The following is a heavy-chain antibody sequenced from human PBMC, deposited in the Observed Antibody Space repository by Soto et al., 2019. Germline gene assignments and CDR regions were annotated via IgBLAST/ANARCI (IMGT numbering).Heavy chain of an antibody. CDR2: ISYDGSSK. CDR3: ARDPLWGTAMVLWYFDL. Sequence: QVQLVESGGGVVQPGRSLRLSCAASGFTFSSYAMHWVRQAPGKGLEWVAIISYDGSSKYYADSVKGRFTISRDNSKTTLYLQMNSLRAEDTAVYYCARDPLWGTAMVLWYFDLWGRGTLVTVSS. J-gene: IGHJ2*01. CDR1: GFTFSSYA. D-gene: IGHD5-18*01. V-gene: IGHV3-30-3*01.